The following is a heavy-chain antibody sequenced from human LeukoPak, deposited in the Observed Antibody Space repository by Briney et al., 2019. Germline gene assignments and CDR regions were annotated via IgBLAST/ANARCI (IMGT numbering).Heavy chain of an antibody. CDR3: ARFDGGFDS. D-gene: IGHD3-9*01. J-gene: IGHJ4*02. CDR2: ISKRSGHI. CDR1: GFTFKSFV. Sequence: PGGSLRLSCAASGFTFKSFVMGWDRQAPGRGLEWVSYISKRSGHIYHTDSVEGRFTTSRDNANDSVYLQMNNLRVEDTAIYFCARFDGGFDSWGQGTLVTVSS. V-gene: IGHV3-21*05.